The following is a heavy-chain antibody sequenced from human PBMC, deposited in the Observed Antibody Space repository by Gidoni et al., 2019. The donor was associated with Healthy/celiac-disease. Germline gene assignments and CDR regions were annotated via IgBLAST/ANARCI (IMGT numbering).Heavy chain of an antibody. D-gene: IGHD3-22*01. CDR1: GYTFTGYY. Sequence: QVQLVQSGAEVKKPAAPVKVSCKASGYTFTGYYMHWVRQAPGQGLEWMGRINPNSGGTNDAQKFQGRVTMTRDTSISTAYMELSRLRSDDTAVYYCARSRITMIVRLPSFDYWGQGTLVTVSS. CDR3: ARSRITMIVRLPSFDY. CDR2: INPNSGGT. V-gene: IGHV1-2*06. J-gene: IGHJ4*02.